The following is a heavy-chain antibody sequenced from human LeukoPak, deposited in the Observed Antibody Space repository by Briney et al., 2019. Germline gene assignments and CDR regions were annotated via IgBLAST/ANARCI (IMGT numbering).Heavy chain of an antibody. CDR3: ARDNGGLSSSGYLLDYYFDY. D-gene: IGHD3-22*01. J-gene: IGHJ4*02. CDR1: GGSSSSSSYY. V-gene: IGHV4-39*07. Sequence: SETLSLTCTVSGGSSSSSSYYWGWIRQPPGKGLEWIGSIYYSGSTYYNPSLKSRVTISVDTSKNQFSLKLSSVTAADTAVYYCARDNGGLSSSGYLLDYYFDYWGQGTLVTVSS. CDR2: IYYSGST.